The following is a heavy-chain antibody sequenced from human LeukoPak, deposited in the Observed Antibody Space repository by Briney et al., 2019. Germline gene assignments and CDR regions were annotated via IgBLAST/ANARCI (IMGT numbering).Heavy chain of an antibody. CDR2: ISGSGGST. V-gene: IGHV3-23*01. CDR1: GFIFIRDA. CDR3: GREGALGHVRYWYLDL. J-gene: IGHJ2*01. D-gene: IGHD3-16*01. Sequence: PGGSLRLSCAASGFIFIRDAMSWVRQAPGKGLEWVSPISGSGGSTYYADSVKGRFTISRDNTKNSLYMQLDSLDDQDQDIYYYGREGALGHVRYWYLDLWGRGTLVTVSS.